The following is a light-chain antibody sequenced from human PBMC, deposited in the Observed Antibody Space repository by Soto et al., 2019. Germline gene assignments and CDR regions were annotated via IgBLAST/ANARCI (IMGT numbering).Light chain of an antibody. CDR3: QQYNISPRA. J-gene: IGKJ3*01. V-gene: IGKV3-11*01. CDR2: DAS. Sequence: ILLTQSPSTLSLSPGERATLSCRASQSVSSYLAWYQQKPGQAPRLLIYDASNRATGIPARFSGSGSETAFSLTINRLEPEDFAVSYCQQYNISPRAFGPGTKVDTK. CDR1: QSVSSY.